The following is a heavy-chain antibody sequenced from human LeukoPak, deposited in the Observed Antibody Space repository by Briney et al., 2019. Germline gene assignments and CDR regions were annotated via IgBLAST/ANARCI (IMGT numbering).Heavy chain of an antibody. CDR1: GYTFTGYY. Sequence: VASVKVSCKASGYTFTGYYMHWVRQAPGQGLEWMGWINPNSGGTNYAQKFQGRVTMTRDTSISTAYMELSRLRSDDTAVYYCARDVYSGSYGLGGGFDYWGQGTLVTVSS. CDR2: INPNSGGT. D-gene: IGHD1-26*01. J-gene: IGHJ4*02. CDR3: ARDVYSGSYGLGGGFDY. V-gene: IGHV1-2*02.